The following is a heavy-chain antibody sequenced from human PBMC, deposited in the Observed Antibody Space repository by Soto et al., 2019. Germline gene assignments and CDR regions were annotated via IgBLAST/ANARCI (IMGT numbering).Heavy chain of an antibody. J-gene: IGHJ3*01. V-gene: IGHV3-23*01. Sequence: VQLLESGGGLVQPGGSLRLSCAAPGFTFSSYAMTWVRQAPGKGLEWVSEISGSGGSTYYADSVKGRFTISRDNSKNTMYLQMTSLRAEDTAVYYCARKYCSGGSCGGLDLWGQGTKAIVSS. CDR2: ISGSGGST. CDR1: GFTFSSYA. D-gene: IGHD2-15*01. CDR3: ARKYCSGGSCGGLDL.